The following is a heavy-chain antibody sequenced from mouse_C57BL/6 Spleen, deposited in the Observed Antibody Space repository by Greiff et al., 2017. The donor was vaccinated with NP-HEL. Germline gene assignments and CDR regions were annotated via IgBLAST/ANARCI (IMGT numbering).Heavy chain of an antibody. Sequence: VQLKQSGAELVRPGASVKLSCTASGFNIKDDYMHWVKQRPEQGLEWIGWIDPENGDTEYASKFQGKATITADTSSNTAYLQLSSLTSEDTAVYYCTTSGGSSPSYAMDYWGQGTSVTVSS. V-gene: IGHV14-4*01. J-gene: IGHJ4*01. CDR3: TTSGGSSPSYAMDY. CDR1: GFNIKDDY. D-gene: IGHD1-1*01. CDR2: IDPENGDT.